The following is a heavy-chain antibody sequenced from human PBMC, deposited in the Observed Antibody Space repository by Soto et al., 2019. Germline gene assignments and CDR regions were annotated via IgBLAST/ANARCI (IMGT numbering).Heavy chain of an antibody. CDR3: ARTSAAGKNYNGMDV. J-gene: IGHJ6*02. Sequence: PGESLKISCKGSGYRFTNYWIGWVRQMLGKGLEWMGIIYPGDSDTRYSPSFQGQVTISADKSISTAYLQWSSLKASDTAMYYCARTSAAGKNYNGMDVWGQGTTVTVSS. V-gene: IGHV5-51*01. CDR1: GYRFTNYW. D-gene: IGHD6-13*01. CDR2: IYPGDSDT.